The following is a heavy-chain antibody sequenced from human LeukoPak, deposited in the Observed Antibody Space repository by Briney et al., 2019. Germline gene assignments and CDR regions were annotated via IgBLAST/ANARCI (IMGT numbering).Heavy chain of an antibody. J-gene: IGHJ5*02. V-gene: IGHV1-18*01. CDR1: GYTFTSYG. CDR2: ISAYNGNT. Sequence: ASVKVSCKASGYTFTSYGISWVRQAPGQGLEWMGWISAYNGNTNYAQKLQGRVTMTTDTSTSTAYMELRSLRSDDTAVYYCARLYYDIWTGYPPLVWFDPWGQGTLVTVSS. CDR3: ARLYYDIWTGYPPLVWFDP. D-gene: IGHD3-9*01.